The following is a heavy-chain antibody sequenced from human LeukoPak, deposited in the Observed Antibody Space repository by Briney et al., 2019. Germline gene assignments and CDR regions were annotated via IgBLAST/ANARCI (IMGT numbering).Heavy chain of an antibody. CDR3: ARTQSEWPQDYYYYMDV. CDR1: GGTFSSYA. J-gene: IGHJ6*03. Sequence: SVKVSCKASGGTFSSYAISWVRQAPGQGLEWMGGIIPIFGTANYAQKIQGRVTITTDESTSTAYMELSSLRSEDTAVYYCARTQSEWPQDYYYYMDVWGKGTTVTVSS. CDR2: IIPIFGTA. V-gene: IGHV1-69*05. D-gene: IGHD3-3*01.